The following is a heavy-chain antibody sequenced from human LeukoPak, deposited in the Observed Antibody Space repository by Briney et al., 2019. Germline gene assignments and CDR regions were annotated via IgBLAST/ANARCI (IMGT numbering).Heavy chain of an antibody. CDR3: ARARSSYGYGDAFDI. Sequence: GGSLRLSCAASGFTFSSYGMHWVRQAPGKGLEWVAVISYDGSSKYYADSVKGRFTISRDSSKNTLYLQMNSLRAEDTAVYYCARARSSYGYGDAFDIWGQGTMVTVSS. J-gene: IGHJ3*02. CDR1: GFTFSSYG. D-gene: IGHD5-18*01. V-gene: IGHV3-30*19. CDR2: ISYDGSSK.